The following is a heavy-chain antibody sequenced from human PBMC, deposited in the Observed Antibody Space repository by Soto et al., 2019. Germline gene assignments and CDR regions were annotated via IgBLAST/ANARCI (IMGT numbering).Heavy chain of an antibody. D-gene: IGHD3-16*02. Sequence: PGGSLRLSCAASGFTFSSYAMSWVRQAPGKGLEWVSAISGSGGSTYYADSVKGRFTISRDNSKNTLYLQMNSLRAEDTAVYYCAKLYDYVWGSYRPYWYFDLWGRGTLVTVSS. CDR1: GFTFSSYA. V-gene: IGHV3-23*01. CDR2: ISGSGGST. J-gene: IGHJ2*01. CDR3: AKLYDYVWGSYRPYWYFDL.